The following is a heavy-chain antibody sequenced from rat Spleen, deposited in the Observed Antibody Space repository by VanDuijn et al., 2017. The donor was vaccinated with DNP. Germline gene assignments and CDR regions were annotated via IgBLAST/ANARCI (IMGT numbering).Heavy chain of an antibody. V-gene: IGHV5S10*01. D-gene: IGHD1-11*01. CDR3: ATFEGRDA. CDR1: GFSLTNYG. Sequence: VQLKESGPGLVQPSQTLSLTCTVSGFSLTNYGVSWVRQPPGKGLEWVATIIYDGSRTYYRDSVKGRFTISRDNAKSTLYLQMDSLRSEDTATYYCATFEGRDAWGQGTSVTVSS. CDR2: IIYDGSRT. J-gene: IGHJ4*01.